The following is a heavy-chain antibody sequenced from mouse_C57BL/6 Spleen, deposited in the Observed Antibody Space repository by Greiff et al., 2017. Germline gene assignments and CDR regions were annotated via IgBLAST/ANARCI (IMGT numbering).Heavy chain of an antibody. V-gene: IGHV1-82*01. J-gene: IGHJ4*01. Sequence: QVQLQQSGPELVKPGASVKISCKASGYAFSSSWMNWVKQRPGKGLEWIGRIYPGDGDTNYNGKFKGKATLTADKSSSTAYMQLSSLTSEDSAVYFCARELGNSLDYWGRGTSVTVSS. D-gene: IGHD2-1*01. CDR2: IYPGDGDT. CDR1: GYAFSSSW. CDR3: ARELGNSLDY.